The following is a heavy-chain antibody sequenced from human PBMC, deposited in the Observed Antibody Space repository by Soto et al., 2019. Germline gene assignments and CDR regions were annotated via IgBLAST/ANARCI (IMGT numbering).Heavy chain of an antibody. J-gene: IGHJ3*02. CDR1: GFTFSSYA. V-gene: IGHV3-23*01. CDR2: ISGSGGST. Sequence: PGGSLRLSCAASGFTFSSYAISWVRQAPWKGLEWVSAISGSGGSTYYADSVKGRFTISRDNSKNTLYLQMNSLRAEDTAVYYCAKDRPEQFVALAPDAFDIWGQGTMVTVS. CDR3: AKDRPEQFVALAPDAFDI. D-gene: IGHD6-19*01.